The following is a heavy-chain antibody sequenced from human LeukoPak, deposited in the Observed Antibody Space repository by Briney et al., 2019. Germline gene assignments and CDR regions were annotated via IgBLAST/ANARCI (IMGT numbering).Heavy chain of an antibody. D-gene: IGHD5-18*01. CDR1: GGSISSSSYY. J-gene: IGHJ4*02. Sequence: PSETLSLTCTVSGGSISSSSYYWGWIRQPPGKGLEWIGSIYYSGSTYYNPSLKSRVTISVDTSKNQFSLKLSSVTAADTAVYYCARGVYSYGYDYWGQGTLVTVSS. CDR3: ARGVYSYGYDY. V-gene: IGHV4-39*07. CDR2: IYYSGST.